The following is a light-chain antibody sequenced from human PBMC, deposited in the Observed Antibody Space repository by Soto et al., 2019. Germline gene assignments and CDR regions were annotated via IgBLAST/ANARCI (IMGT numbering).Light chain of an antibody. CDR2: DAS. V-gene: IGKV1-27*01. J-gene: IGKJ1*01. CDR3: QKYNSAPWT. Sequence: DIQMTQSPSSLSASVGDRVTITCRTSQGITNFLAWYQQKPGKVPKLLIYDASTLQSGVPSRFSGSGSGTDFTLTISSLQPEDVATYYCQKYNSAPWTFGQGTKVEIK. CDR1: QGITNF.